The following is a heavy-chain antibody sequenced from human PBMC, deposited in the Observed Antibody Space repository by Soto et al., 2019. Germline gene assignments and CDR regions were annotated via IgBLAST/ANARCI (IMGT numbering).Heavy chain of an antibody. J-gene: IGHJ6*02. Sequence: QVQLVQSGAEVKKPGSSVKVSCKASGGTFSSYAISWVRQAPGQGLEWMGGIIPISGTANYAQKFPGRVTITADDSTSTAYMAVSRLRSEDTAVYYCARSQGSSTSLEIYYYYYYGMDVWGQGTTVTVSS. V-gene: IGHV1-69*01. D-gene: IGHD2-2*01. CDR1: GGTFSSYA. CDR2: IIPISGTA. CDR3: ARSQGSSTSLEIYYYYYYGMDV.